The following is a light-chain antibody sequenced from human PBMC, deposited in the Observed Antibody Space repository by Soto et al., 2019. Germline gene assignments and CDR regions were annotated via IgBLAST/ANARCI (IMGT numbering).Light chain of an antibody. CDR2: GAS. CDR1: QTILSN. V-gene: IGKV3-15*01. J-gene: IGKJ4*01. Sequence: EIVMTQSPATLTVSPGERATLSCRASQTILSNLAWYQQKPGQAPRLLIFGASTRATGIPARFSGSASGTEFTLTISSLQSEDFAVYYCQQYNNWPLTFGGGTKVEIK. CDR3: QQYNNWPLT.